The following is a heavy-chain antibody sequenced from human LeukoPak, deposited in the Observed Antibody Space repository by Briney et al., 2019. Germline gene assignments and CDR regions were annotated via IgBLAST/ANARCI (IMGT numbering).Heavy chain of an antibody. J-gene: IGHJ4*02. Sequence: PGGSLRLSCAASGFTFNGFEMNWVRQAPGKGLEWVSYISSSGSTIYYADSVKGRFTISRDSAKNSLYLQMNSLRAEDTAVHYCARGRGSGWSYYFDYWGQGTLVTVSS. CDR3: ARGRGSGWSYYFDY. D-gene: IGHD6-19*01. CDR1: GFTFNGFE. V-gene: IGHV3-48*03. CDR2: ISSSGSTI.